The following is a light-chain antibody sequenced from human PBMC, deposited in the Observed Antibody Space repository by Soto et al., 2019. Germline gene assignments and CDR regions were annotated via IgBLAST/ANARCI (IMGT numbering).Light chain of an antibody. CDR3: QQSYRTPHT. Sequence: DIQMNQSPSSLSASGGDRVTITCRASQGGSAYLLWYQHRQGRAPKLLIYAASNLLSGVPSRFSGSGSGTKCTLTLSSLQPEDFATYYCQQSYRTPHTFGQGTKLETK. J-gene: IGKJ2*01. CDR2: AAS. CDR1: QGGSAY. V-gene: IGKV1-39*01.